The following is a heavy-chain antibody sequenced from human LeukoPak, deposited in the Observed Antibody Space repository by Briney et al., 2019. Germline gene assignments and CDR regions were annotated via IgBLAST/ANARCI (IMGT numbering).Heavy chain of an antibody. D-gene: IGHD2-21*01. CDR1: GYSFTSYW. CDR2: IYPGDSDT. CDR3: ARILYCGGDCYATYFDY. V-gene: IGHV5-51*01. Sequence: GESLKISCKGSGYSFTSYWIGWVRQMPGKGLEWMGIIYPGDSDTRYSPSFQGQVTISADKSISTAYLQWSSLKASDTAMYYCARILYCGGDCYATYFDYWGQGTLVTVSS. J-gene: IGHJ4*02.